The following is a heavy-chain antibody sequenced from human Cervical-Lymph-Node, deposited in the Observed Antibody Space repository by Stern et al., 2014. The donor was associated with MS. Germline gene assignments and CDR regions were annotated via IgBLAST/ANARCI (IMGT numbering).Heavy chain of an antibody. J-gene: IGHJ4*02. CDR2: FSSGGSYI. D-gene: IGHD4-23*01. CDR3: ARGRGGNYRYYFDY. Sequence: EVQLVESGGGLVKPGGSLRLSCAASGFTFSSYSMNCVRQAPGKGLEWVASFSSGGSYIYYADSLKGRFTISRDNAKNSLYLQMNSLRAEDTAVYYCARGRGGNYRYYFDYWGQGTLVTVSS. V-gene: IGHV3-21*01. CDR1: GFTFSSYS.